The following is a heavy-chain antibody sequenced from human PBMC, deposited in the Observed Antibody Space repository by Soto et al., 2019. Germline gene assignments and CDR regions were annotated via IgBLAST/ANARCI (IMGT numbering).Heavy chain of an antibody. CDR1: GFTFSSYS. V-gene: IGHV3-23*01. CDR3: AKDYYDSSGYVHYYGMDV. CDR2: ISGSGGST. D-gene: IGHD3-22*01. Sequence: PGGSLRLSCAASGFTFSSYSMNWVRQAPGKGLEWVSAISGSGGSTYYADSVKGRFTISRDNSKNTLYLQMNSLRAEDTAVYYCAKDYYDSSGYVHYYGMDVWGQGTTVTVSS. J-gene: IGHJ6*02.